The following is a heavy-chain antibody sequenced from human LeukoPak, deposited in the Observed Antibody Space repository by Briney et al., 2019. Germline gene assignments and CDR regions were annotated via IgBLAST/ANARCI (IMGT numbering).Heavy chain of an antibody. Sequence: GGSLRLSCAASGFTFSSYWMHWVRQVPNQGLMWVSRINSDETISEYVDSVNGRFTISRDNAKNTLYLQMNSLRAEDTAVYFCLYGGYFQHWGQGTLVTVSS. CDR3: LYGGYFQH. D-gene: IGHD3-16*01. CDR1: GFTFSSYW. J-gene: IGHJ1*01. CDR2: INSDETIS. V-gene: IGHV3-74*01.